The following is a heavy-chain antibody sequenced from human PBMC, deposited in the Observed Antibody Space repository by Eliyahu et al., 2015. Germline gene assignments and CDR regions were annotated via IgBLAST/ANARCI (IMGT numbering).Heavy chain of an antibody. V-gene: IGHV3-30*18. CDR1: GFTFSSFA. Sequence: QVQLVESGGGVVQPGRSLRXSCAXSGFTFSSFAMXXVRQAPGKGXEWVTIISYDGSNKYYGDSVKGRFTISRDNSKNTLYLQINSLRAEDTAVYYCAKDRTVSGSWFDSWGQGTLVTVSS. CDR3: AKDRTVSGSWFDS. J-gene: IGHJ5*01. D-gene: IGHD1-14*01. CDR2: ISYDGSNK.